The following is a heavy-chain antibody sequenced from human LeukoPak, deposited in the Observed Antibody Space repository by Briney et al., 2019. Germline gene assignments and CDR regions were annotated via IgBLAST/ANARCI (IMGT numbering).Heavy chain of an antibody. V-gene: IGHV3-30-3*01. CDR1: GFTFSSYA. CDR3: ARDTYSSGWYGGDY. D-gene: IGHD6-19*01. CDR2: ISYDGSNK. J-gene: IGHJ4*02. Sequence: QTGGSLRLSCAASGFTFSSYAMHWVRQAPGKGLEWVAVISYDGSNKYYADSVKGRFTISRDNSKNTLYLQMNSLRAEDTAVYYCARDTYSSGWYGGDYWGQGTLVTVSS.